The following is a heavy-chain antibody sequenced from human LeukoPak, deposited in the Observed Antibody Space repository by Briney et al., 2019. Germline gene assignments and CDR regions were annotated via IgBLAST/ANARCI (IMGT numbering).Heavy chain of an antibody. CDR3: ARSPHYYDSSGYYVY. J-gene: IGHJ4*02. V-gene: IGHV1-18*01. CDR2: ISAYNGDT. Sequence: ASVKVSCKASAYTFSNYGITWVRQAPGQGLEWMGWISAYNGDTNYAQKFQGRVTMTRDTSISTAYMELSRLRSDDTAVYYCARSPHYYDSSGYYVYWGQGTLVTVSS. CDR1: AYTFSNYG. D-gene: IGHD3-22*01.